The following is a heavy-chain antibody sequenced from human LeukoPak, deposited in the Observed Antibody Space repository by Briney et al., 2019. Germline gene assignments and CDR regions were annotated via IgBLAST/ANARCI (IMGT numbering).Heavy chain of an antibody. CDR2: ISGSGGST. V-gene: IGHV3-23*01. D-gene: IGHD6-19*01. Sequence: GGSLRLSCAASGFTFSSYAMSWVRQAPGKGLEWVSAISGSGGSTYYADSVKGRFTISRDNSKNTLYLQMNSLRAEDTAVYYCAKGTGDQWLAHLYFDYWGQGTLVTVSS. CDR1: GFTFSSYA. CDR3: AKGTGDQWLAHLYFDY. J-gene: IGHJ4*02.